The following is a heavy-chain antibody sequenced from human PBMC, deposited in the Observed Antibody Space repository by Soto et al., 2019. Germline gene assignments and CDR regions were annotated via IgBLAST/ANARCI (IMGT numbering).Heavy chain of an antibody. V-gene: IGHV3-23*01. J-gene: IGHJ3*01. CDR3: AKHRGSSAYHVSNL. CDR1: GFTFSSYA. Sequence: GGSLRLSCAASGFTFSSYAMSWVRQAPGKGLEWVSTISISSDSTYHADSVKGRFTVSRDNSKNTLFLQMNSLRAEDTAVYYCAKHRGSSAYHVSNLWGQGTMVTVSS. D-gene: IGHD6-6*01. CDR2: ISISSDST.